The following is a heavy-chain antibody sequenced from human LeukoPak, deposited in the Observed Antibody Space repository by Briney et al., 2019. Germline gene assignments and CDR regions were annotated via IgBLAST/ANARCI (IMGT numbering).Heavy chain of an antibody. CDR1: GFTFSSYA. D-gene: IGHD6-19*01. CDR3: AKDLEGIAVAYFDY. Sequence: GGSLRLSCAASGFTFSSYAMSWVRQAPGKGLEWVSAISGSGRSTYYADSVNGRFTISRDNSQNTLYLQMNSLRAEDTAVYYCAKDLEGIAVAYFDYWGQGTLVTVSS. CDR2: ISGSGRST. J-gene: IGHJ4*02. V-gene: IGHV3-23*01.